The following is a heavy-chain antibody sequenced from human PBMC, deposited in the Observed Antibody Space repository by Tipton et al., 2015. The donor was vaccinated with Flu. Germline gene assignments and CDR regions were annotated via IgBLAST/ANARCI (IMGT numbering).Heavy chain of an antibody. J-gene: IGHJ4*02. CDR1: GEALGSSYY. Sequence: GEALGSSYYWAWIRQPPGRGLEWIGNIHTSAGTYYNPSLKSRVTNSVDTSRNQFSLKLSSVTAADTAMYYCAITPLSWGQGTLVTVSS. V-gene: IGHV4-38-2*01. CDR2: IHTSAGT. CDR3: AITPLS.